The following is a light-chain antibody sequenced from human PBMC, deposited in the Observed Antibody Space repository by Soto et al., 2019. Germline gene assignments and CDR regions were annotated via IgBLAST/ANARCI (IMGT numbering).Light chain of an antibody. J-gene: IGLJ1*01. CDR2: DNN. Sequence: SVLTQPPSVSAAPGQKVTISCSGSSSNIGNNYVYWYQQLPGTAPKLLIYDNNKRPSGIPDRFSGSKSGTSATLGITGLQTGGEADYYCGTWDSSLSAGVFGTGTKVTVL. V-gene: IGLV1-51*01. CDR3: GTWDSSLSAGV. CDR1: SSNIGNNY.